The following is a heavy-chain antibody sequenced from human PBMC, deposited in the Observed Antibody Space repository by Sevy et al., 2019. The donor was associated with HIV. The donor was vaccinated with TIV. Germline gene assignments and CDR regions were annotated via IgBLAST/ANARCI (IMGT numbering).Heavy chain of an antibody. CDR1: GFIFSNFG. CDR2: IWSDGAYQ. J-gene: IGHJ4*02. Sequence: GGSLRLSCAASGFIFSNFGINWVRQAPGKGLEWVAIIWSDGAYQYHGDSVKGRFTISRDNSKKTLYLQMNNVRVEDTAVYYCARGGYYYDNAAYYAFDSWGQGTLVTVSS. CDR3: ARGGYYYDNAAYYAFDS. V-gene: IGHV3-33*01. D-gene: IGHD3-22*01.